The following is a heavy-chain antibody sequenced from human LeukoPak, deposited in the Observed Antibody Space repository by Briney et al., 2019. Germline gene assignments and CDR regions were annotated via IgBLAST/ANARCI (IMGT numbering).Heavy chain of an antibody. CDR1: GGTFSSYA. V-gene: IGHV1-69*05. CDR2: IIPIFGTA. J-gene: IGHJ4*02. D-gene: IGHD3-22*01. Sequence: GASVKVSCKASGGTFSSYAISWVRQAPGQGLEWMGGIIPIFGTANYAQKFQGRVTMTRDTSTSTVYMELSSLRSEDTAVYYCARVGDSSGYYSYFDYWGQGTLVTVSS. CDR3: ARVGDSSGYYSYFDY.